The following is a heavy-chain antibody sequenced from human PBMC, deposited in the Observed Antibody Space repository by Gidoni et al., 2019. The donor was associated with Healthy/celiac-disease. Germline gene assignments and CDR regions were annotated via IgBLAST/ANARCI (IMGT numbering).Heavy chain of an antibody. V-gene: IGHV1-18*01. CDR2: ISAYNGNT. CDR3: ARDLNIAVAGSSYYYGMDV. J-gene: IGHJ6*02. Sequence: QVQLVQSGAEVKKPGASVKVSCKASGYTFTSYGISWVRQAPGQGLECMGWISAYNGNTNYAQKLQGRVTMTTDTSTSTAYMELRSLRSDDTAVYYCARDLNIAVAGSSYYYGMDVWGQGTTVTVSS. D-gene: IGHD6-19*01. CDR1: GYTFTSYG.